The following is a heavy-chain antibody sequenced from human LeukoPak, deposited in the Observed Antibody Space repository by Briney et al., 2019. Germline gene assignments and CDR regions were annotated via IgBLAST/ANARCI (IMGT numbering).Heavy chain of an antibody. J-gene: IGHJ2*01. CDR3: ARATPNWYFDL. D-gene: IGHD4-17*01. CDR1: GFTFSSYS. CDR2: INIDGSSG. Sequence: GGSLRLSCAASGFTFSSYSMNWVRQAPGKGLVWVSRINIDGSSGSYADSVEGRFTISRDNAKNTVYLQMNSLRAGDTAVYYCARATPNWYFDLWGRGTLVTVSS. V-gene: IGHV3-74*01.